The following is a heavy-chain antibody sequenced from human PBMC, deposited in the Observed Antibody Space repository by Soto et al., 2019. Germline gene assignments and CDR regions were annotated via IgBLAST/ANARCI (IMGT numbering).Heavy chain of an antibody. J-gene: IGHJ5*02. CDR1: GYTFTSYA. D-gene: IGHD6-19*01. Sequence: GAAVKVSCKACGYTFTSYAMHWVRQAPGQRLEWMGWINAGNGNTKYSQKLQGRVTITRDTSASTAYMELSSLRSEDTAVYYCARGVAGPLHWFDPWGQGTLVTVSS. V-gene: IGHV1-3*01. CDR3: ARGVAGPLHWFDP. CDR2: INAGNGNT.